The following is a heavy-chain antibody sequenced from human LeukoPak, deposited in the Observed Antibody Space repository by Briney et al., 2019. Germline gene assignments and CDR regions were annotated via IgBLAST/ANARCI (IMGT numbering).Heavy chain of an antibody. V-gene: IGHV3-30*18. CDR3: AKDPGYCSGGSCYPTPIYYYYYMDV. D-gene: IGHD2-15*01. J-gene: IGHJ6*03. CDR2: ISYDGSNK. CDR1: GFTFSSYG. Sequence: QAGGSLRLSCAASGFTFSSYGMHWVRQAPGKGLEWVAVISYDGSNKYYADSVKGRFTISRDNSKNTLYLQMNSLRAEDTAVYYCAKDPGYCSGGSCYPTPIYYYYYMDVWGKGTTVTVSS.